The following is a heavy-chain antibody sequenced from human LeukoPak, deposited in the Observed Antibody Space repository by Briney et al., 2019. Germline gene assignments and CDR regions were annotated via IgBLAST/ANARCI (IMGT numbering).Heavy chain of an antibody. CDR2: MNPNSGGT. CDR3: ARRGSTSGNLDY. D-gene: IGHD2-2*01. J-gene: IGHJ4*02. V-gene: IGHV1-2*06. Sequence: ASVKVSCKASGYTFTGYYMHWVRQAPGQGLEWMGRMNPNSGGTNYAQKFQGRVTMTRDTTISTAYMELSRLRSDDTAVYYCARRGSTSGNLDYWGQGTLATVSS. CDR1: GYTFTGYY.